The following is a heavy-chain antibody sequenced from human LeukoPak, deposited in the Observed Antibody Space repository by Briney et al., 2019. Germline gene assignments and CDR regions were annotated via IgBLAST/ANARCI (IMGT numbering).Heavy chain of an antibody. CDR2: ISSSSSYI. Sequence: GGSLRLSCVASGFTFSSTTMGWVRQAPGKGLEWVSSISSSSSYIYYADSVKGRFTISRDNAKNSLYLQMNSLRAEDTAVYYCARDMYYDYVWGSYRYTPFDYWGQGTLVTVSS. D-gene: IGHD3-16*02. CDR3: ARDMYYDYVWGSYRYTPFDY. V-gene: IGHV3-21*01. J-gene: IGHJ4*02. CDR1: GFTFSSTT.